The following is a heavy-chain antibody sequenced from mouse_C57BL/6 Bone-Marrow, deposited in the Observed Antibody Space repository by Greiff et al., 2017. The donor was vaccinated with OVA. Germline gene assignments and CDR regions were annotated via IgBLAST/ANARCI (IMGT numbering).Heavy chain of an antibody. V-gene: IGHV5-4*01. D-gene: IGHD2-5*01. CDR2: ISDGGSYT. Sequence: EVKLVESGGGLVKPGGSLKLSCAASGFTFSSYAMSWVRQTPGKRLEWVATISDGGSYTYYPDNVKGRFTISRDKAKNNLYLQMSHLKSEDTAMYYCARDSNYDWFAYWGQGTLVTVSA. J-gene: IGHJ3*01. CDR1: GFTFSSYA. CDR3: ARDSNYDWFAY.